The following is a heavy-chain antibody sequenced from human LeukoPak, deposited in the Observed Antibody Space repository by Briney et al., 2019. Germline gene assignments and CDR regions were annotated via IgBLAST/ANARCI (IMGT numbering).Heavy chain of an antibody. D-gene: IGHD6-6*01. J-gene: IGHJ4*02. CDR2: ISSNGGGE. V-gene: IGHV1-2*06. CDR3: AREPYTRSSDRHEKAFDY. Sequence: ASVKVSCKASGGTFSSYTINWVRQAPGQGLEWMGQISSNGGGEKYSPKFQGRITVLRDTSINTIYLDLTSLTSDDTAVYYCAREPYTRSSDRHEKAFDYWGQGTLVTVSS. CDR1: GGTFSSYT.